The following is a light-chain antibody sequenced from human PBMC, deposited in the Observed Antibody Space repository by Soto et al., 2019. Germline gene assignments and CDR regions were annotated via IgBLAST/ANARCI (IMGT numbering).Light chain of an antibody. CDR2: GAS. CDR3: QQYEEWPRT. J-gene: IGKJ2*01. V-gene: IGKV3-15*01. Sequence: IVMTQSPATLSVSPGERATLSCRASQTVNHKVAWYQQRPGQPPRLLIYGASNRATGVPTRFSGSGTGTQFTLTIRSLQSEDFAVYSCQQYEEWPRTFGQGTKVDI. CDR1: QTVNHK.